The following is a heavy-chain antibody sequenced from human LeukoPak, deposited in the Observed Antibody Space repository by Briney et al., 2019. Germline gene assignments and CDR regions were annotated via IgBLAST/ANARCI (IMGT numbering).Heavy chain of an antibody. D-gene: IGHD2-2*01. CDR3: ARHHCSSISCYVEWFDP. CDR2: IYSSGST. J-gene: IGHJ5*02. CDR1: GGSISSYY. Sequence: SETLSLTCTVSGGSISSYYWSWIRQPPGKGLEWIGYIYSSGSTNYNPSLKRRVTISVDRSKNQVSLKLSSVTAADTAVYFCARHHCSSISCYVEWFDPWGQGTLVTVSS. V-gene: IGHV4-4*09.